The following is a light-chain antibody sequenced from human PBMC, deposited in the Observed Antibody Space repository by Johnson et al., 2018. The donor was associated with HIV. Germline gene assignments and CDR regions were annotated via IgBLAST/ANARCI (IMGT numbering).Light chain of an antibody. Sequence: QSVLTQSPSVSAAPGQKVTISCSGSGSNIGNNYVSWYQQLPGSAPKLLIYENNKRPSGIPGRFSGSKSGTSATLGITGLQTGDEADYYCGTWDSSLSADVFGTGTKVTVL. V-gene: IGLV1-51*02. CDR3: GTWDSSLSADV. J-gene: IGLJ1*01. CDR2: ENN. CDR1: GSNIGNNY.